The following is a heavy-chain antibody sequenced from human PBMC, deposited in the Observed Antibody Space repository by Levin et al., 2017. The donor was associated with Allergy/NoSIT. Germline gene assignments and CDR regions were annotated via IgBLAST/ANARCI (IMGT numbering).Heavy chain of an antibody. Sequence: SETLSLTCSVSGGSIGSYYWSWIRQPPGKGLEWIGYMYGGSTVYNPSLKSRVSISVDRSNNQVFLKPSSVSAADTAVYYCARQNGGYGMDVWGQGTTVTVSS. CDR1: GGSIGSYY. D-gene: IGHD2-15*01. CDR2: MYGGST. J-gene: IGHJ6*02. V-gene: IGHV4-59*01. CDR3: ARQNGGYGMDV.